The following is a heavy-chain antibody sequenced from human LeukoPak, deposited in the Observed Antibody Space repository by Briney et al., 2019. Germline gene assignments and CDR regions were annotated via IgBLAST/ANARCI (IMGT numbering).Heavy chain of an antibody. D-gene: IGHD7-27*01. CDR2: INPSGGST. J-gene: IGHJ4*02. CDR1: GYTFTSYY. Sequence: GASVKVSCKASGYTFTSYYMHWVRQAPGQGLEWMGIINPSGGSTSYAQKFQGRVTMTEDTSTNTAYMELSSLRSEDTAVYYCATVPGYSANWSPTDYWGQGALVAVSS. V-gene: IGHV1-46*01. CDR3: ATVPGYSANWSPTDY.